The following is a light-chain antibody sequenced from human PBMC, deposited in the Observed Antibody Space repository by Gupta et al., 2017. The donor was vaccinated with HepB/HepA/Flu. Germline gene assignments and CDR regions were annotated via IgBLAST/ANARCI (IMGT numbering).Light chain of an antibody. CDR3: QQYGSSPRT. J-gene: IGKJ1*01. CDR2: GAS. CDR1: QSVSSSY. Sequence: EIVLTQSPGTLSLSPGERATLSCKASQSVSSSYLAWYQQKPGQAPRLLIYGASSRATGIPDRFSGSGSGTDFTLTISRLEPEDFAVYYGQQYGSSPRTFGQGTKVEFK. V-gene: IGKV3-20*01.